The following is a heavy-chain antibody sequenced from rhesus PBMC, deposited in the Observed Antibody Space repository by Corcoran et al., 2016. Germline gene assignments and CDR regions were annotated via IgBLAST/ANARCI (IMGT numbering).Heavy chain of an antibody. Sequence: EVQLVETGGGLVQPGGSLKLSCAASGFTFSSYGMSWVRQAPGKGLEWVSANNSGGDSKYYADSVKGRVTTSIDNSKNPLSLQMNSRRAEDTAVYYCAKHQVGARLFDYWGQGVLVTVSS. CDR1: GFTFSSYG. J-gene: IGHJ4*01. CDR3: AKHQVGARLFDY. D-gene: IGHD1-44*02. CDR2: NNSGGDSK. V-gene: IGHV3S5*01.